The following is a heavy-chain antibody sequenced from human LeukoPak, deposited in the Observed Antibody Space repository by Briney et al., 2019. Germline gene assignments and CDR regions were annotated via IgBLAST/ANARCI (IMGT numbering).Heavy chain of an antibody. CDR1: GDSVSSNSAA. V-gene: IGHV6-1*01. CDR2: TYYRSKWYY. CDR3: ARVTGTMIDY. Sequence: SQTLSLTCAISGDSVSSNSAAWNWIRQSPSRGLEWLGRTYYRSKWYYDYAVSVTSRITINPDTSKNQFSLQLSSATPEDTAVYYCARVTGTMIDYWGQGTLVTVSS. D-gene: IGHD1-1*01. J-gene: IGHJ4*02.